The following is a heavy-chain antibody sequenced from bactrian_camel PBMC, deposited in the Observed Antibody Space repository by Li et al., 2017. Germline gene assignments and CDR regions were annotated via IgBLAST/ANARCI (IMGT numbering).Heavy chain of an antibody. D-gene: IGHD6*01. J-gene: IGHJ4*01. CDR1: GRSRGSNC. CDR3: RMGAVVVVNTAIPITT. CDR2: IYNGGGQR. V-gene: IGHV3S34*01. Sequence: HVQLVESGGGTVQPGGSLRLSCLVSGRSRGSNCIGWYRLPPGRAPAEREGIASIYNGGGQRWYHASVKGRSTISQDNSKNTVYLQMNNSSLKTPPCTTVRMGAVVVVNTAIPITTGARGPRSPSP.